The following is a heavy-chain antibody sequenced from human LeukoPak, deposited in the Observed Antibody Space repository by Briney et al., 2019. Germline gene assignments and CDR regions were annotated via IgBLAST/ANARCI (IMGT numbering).Heavy chain of an antibody. J-gene: IGHJ5*02. CDR2: INPNSGGT. Sequence: ASVKVSCKTSGYSFTDYYMHWVRQAPGQGLEWIGWINPNSGGTSTAQKFQGRITMTRDTSITTVYMEVSWLTSDDTAIYYCARADRLDGSPYLIGPWGQGTLVTVSS. CDR3: ARADRLDGSPYLIGP. V-gene: IGHV1-2*02. D-gene: IGHD1-26*01. CDR1: GYSFTDYY.